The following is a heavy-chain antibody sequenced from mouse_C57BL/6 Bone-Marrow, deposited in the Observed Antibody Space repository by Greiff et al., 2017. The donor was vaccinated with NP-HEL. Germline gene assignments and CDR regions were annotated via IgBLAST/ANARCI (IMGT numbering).Heavy chain of an antibody. CDR2: IYPRSGNT. CDR1: GYTFTSYG. D-gene: IGHD1-1*01. CDR3: ARGVYGSRPYWYFDV. Sequence: QVQLQQSGAELARPGASVKLSCKASGYTFTSYGISWVKQRTGQGLEWIGEIYPRSGNTYYNEKFKGKATLTADKSSSTAYMELRSLTSEDSAVYFCARGVYGSRPYWYFDVWGTGTTVTVSS. J-gene: IGHJ1*03. V-gene: IGHV1-81*01.